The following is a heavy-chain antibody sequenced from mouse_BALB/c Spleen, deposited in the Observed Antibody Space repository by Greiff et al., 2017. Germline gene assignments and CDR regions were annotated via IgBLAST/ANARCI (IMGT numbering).Heavy chain of an antibody. CDR2: ISSGSSTI. CDR1: GFTFSSFG. Sequence: EVNVVESGGGLVQPGGSRKLSCAASGFTFSSFGMHWVRQAPEKGLEWVAYISSGSSTIYYADTVKGRFTISRDNPKNTLFLQMTSLRSEDTAMYYCARSLWGDYWGQGTTLTVSS. CDR3: ARSLWGDY. D-gene: IGHD1-1*02. J-gene: IGHJ2*01. V-gene: IGHV5-17*02.